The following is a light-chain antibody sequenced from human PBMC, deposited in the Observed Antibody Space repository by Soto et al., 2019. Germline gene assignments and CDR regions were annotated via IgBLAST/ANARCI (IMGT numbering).Light chain of an antibody. Sequence: QSALTQPASVSGSPGQSITISCTGTSSDVGGYNYVSWYQQHPGKAPKLMIYGVSNRPSGVSNRFSGSKSGNTASLTISGLQAEDEADYYCSSYTSSSTHAVFGGGTQLTVL. CDR2: GVS. CDR1: SSDVGGYNY. J-gene: IGLJ7*01. V-gene: IGLV2-14*01. CDR3: SSYTSSSTHAV.